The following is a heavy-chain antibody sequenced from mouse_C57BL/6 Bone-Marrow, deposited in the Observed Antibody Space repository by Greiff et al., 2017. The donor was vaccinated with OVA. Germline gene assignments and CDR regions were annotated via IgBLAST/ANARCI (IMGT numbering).Heavy chain of an antibody. D-gene: IGHD1-1*01. CDR3: AREEDYYGSSTFY. Sequence: QVQLQQPGAELVKPGASVKLSCKASGYTFTSYWMQWVKQRPGQGLEWIGEIDPSDSYTNYNQKFKGKATLTVDTSSSTAYMQPSSLTSEDSAVYYCAREEDYYGSSTFYWGQGTRVTVSA. V-gene: IGHV1-50*01. J-gene: IGHJ3*01. CDR1: GYTFTSYW. CDR2: IDPSDSYT.